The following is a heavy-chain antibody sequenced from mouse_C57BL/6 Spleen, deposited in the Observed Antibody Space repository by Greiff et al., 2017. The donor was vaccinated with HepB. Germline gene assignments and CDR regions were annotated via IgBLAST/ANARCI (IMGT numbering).Heavy chain of an antibody. CDR1: GYTFTSYT. J-gene: IGHJ4*01. Sequence: QLQSGAELARPGASVKMSCKASGYTFTSYTMHWVKQRPGQGLEWIGYINPSSGYTKYNQKFKDKATLTADKSSSTAYMQLSSLTSEDSAVYYCLYSNPSYYAMDYWGQGTSVTVSS. CDR2: INPSSGYT. CDR3: LYSNPSYYAMDY. V-gene: IGHV1-4*01. D-gene: IGHD2-5*01.